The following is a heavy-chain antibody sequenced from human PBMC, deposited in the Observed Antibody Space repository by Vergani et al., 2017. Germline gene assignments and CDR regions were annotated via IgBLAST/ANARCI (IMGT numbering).Heavy chain of an antibody. V-gene: IGHV3-30-3*01. CDR3: ARDRQVRGVLFDY. J-gene: IGHJ4*02. CDR1: GFTFSSYA. CDR2: ISYDGSNK. Sequence: QVQLVESGGGVVQSGGSLRLSCAASGFTFSSYAMHWVRQAPGKGLEWVAVISYDGSNKYYADSVKGRFTISRDNSKNTLYLQMNSLRAEDTAAYYCARDRQVRGVLFDYWGQGTLVTVSS. D-gene: IGHD3-10*01.